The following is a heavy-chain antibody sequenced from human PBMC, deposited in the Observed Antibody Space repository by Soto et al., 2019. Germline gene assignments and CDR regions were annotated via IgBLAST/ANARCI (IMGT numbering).Heavy chain of an antibody. J-gene: IGHJ4*02. CDR1: GFFFDXXX. V-gene: IGHV3-9*01. CDR3: VISTGKXYADFDY. CDR2: LSGNSDIV. D-gene: IGHD7-27*01. Sequence: SCVTSGFFFDXXXXXWVRQAPGKXPEWVSGLSGNSDIVAYADSVKGRFTISRDNAXKXLFLQMNNLRPEDTALYYCVISTGKXYADFDYWGQGTQVTVSS.